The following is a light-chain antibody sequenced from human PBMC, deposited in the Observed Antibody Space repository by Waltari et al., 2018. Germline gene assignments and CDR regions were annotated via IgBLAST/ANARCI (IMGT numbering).Light chain of an antibody. CDR1: GSDVGAFNL. Sequence: QSALTQPTSASGSPGQSVTISCTGTGSDVGAFNLVSWYQQRPGKAPKLLMFELNKRPSGVSSRFSGSKSANAASLTISGLQAEDEGDYYCGSYTVTNNLYVFGTGTKVTVL. CDR2: ELN. J-gene: IGLJ1*01. CDR3: GSYTVTNNLYV. V-gene: IGLV2-8*01.